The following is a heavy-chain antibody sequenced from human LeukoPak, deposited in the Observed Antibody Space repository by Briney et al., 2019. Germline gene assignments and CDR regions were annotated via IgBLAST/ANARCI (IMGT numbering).Heavy chain of an antibody. CDR3: ARSSGTSYYYIMDV. V-gene: IGHV3-30-3*01. D-gene: IGHD1-7*01. CDR1: GFTFSSYT. J-gene: IGHJ6*02. CDR2: ISHDGSKK. Sequence: PGGSLRLSCAASGFTFSSYTMHWVRQAPGKGLEWVAVISHDGSKKYYADSVKGRFTISRDNSKNTLYLQMNSLRAEDTAVYYCARSSGTSYYYIMDVWGQGTTVTVSS.